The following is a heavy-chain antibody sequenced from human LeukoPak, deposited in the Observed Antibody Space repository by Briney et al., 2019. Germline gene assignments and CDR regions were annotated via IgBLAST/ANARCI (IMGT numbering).Heavy chain of an antibody. Sequence: GGSLRLSCAASGFTFSNAWMSWVRQAPGKGLEWVGRIKSKTDGGTADCAAPVKGRFTISRDDSKNTLYLQMNSLKTEDTAVNYCTTDIIPYYYDSSGYYYLDYWGQGTLVTVSS. CDR2: IKSKTDGGTA. V-gene: IGHV3-15*01. CDR3: TTDIIPYYYDSSGYYYLDY. J-gene: IGHJ4*02. D-gene: IGHD3-22*01. CDR1: GFTFSNAW.